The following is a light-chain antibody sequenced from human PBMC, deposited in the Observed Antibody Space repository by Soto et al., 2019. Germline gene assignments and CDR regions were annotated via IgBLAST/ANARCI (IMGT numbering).Light chain of an antibody. CDR1: SGNIASKY. Sequence: NFMLTQPHSVSESPGKTVTISCTRSSGNIASKYVQWYQQRPGSAPSTVIYEYYERPSGVPDRFSGAIDSSSNSTSLTISGLKTEDEAYYYWQSYDYYNVVFGGGTKVTVL. V-gene: IGLV6-57*04. CDR2: EYY. J-gene: IGLJ3*02. CDR3: QSYDYYNVV.